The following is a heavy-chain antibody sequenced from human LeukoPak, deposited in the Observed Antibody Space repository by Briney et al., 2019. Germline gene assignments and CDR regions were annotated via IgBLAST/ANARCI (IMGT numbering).Heavy chain of an antibody. Sequence: GESLKISCKGSGYSFTNYWIGWVRQIPGKGLEWMGIIYPGDSDTRYSPSFQGQVTISADKSISTAYLQWSSLKASDTAMYYCASSSWPHEGYYYYVDVWGKGTTVTVSS. D-gene: IGHD6-13*01. CDR3: ASSSWPHEGYYYYVDV. CDR2: IYPGDSDT. J-gene: IGHJ6*03. V-gene: IGHV5-51*01. CDR1: GYSFTNYW.